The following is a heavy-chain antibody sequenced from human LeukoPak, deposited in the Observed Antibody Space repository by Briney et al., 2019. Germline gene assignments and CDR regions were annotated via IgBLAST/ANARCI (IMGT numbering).Heavy chain of an antibody. D-gene: IGHD1-26*01. J-gene: IGHJ4*02. CDR2: ISAYNGNT. Sequence: GSVKVSCKASGGTFSSYAISWVRQAPGQGLEWMGWISAYNGNTNYAQKLQGRVTMTTDTSTSTAYMELRSLRSDDTAVYYCARGGYSGSSPAHFYWGQGTLVTVSS. CDR3: ARGGYSGSSPAHFY. V-gene: IGHV1-18*01. CDR1: GGTFSSYA.